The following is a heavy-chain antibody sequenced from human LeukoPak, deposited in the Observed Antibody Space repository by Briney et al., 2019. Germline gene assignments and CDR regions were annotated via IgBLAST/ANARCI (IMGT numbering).Heavy chain of an antibody. J-gene: IGHJ2*01. V-gene: IGHV3-15*07. CDR3: ATQYSGTFRTHDV. CDR2: IKKKTDGWTT. CDR1: GFTFSNAW. Sequence: GGSLRLSCAASGFTFSNAWMSWVRQAPGEGVEWVGRIKKKTDGWTTDYAAPVKGRFTISRDDSRDTLFLEMNRLKSEDTATYYCATQYSGTFRTHDVWGRGTLVTVSS. D-gene: IGHD1-26*01.